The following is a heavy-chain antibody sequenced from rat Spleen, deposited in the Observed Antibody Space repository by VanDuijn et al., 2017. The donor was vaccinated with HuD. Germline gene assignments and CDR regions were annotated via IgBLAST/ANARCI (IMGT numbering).Heavy chain of an antibody. D-gene: IGHD1-2*01. V-gene: IGHV5S13*01. Sequence: EVQLVESGGGLVQPGRSLKLSCAVSGFTFSNFGFVWVRQAPTKGLEWVASISPGGGNTFYRDSVKGRFTISRDNAKTTLYLQMDSLRSEDTATYYCARHPYYSSYMGVMDAWGQGSSVTVSS. CDR3: ARHPYYSSYMGVMDA. CDR1: GFTFSNFG. J-gene: IGHJ4*01. CDR2: ISPGGGNT.